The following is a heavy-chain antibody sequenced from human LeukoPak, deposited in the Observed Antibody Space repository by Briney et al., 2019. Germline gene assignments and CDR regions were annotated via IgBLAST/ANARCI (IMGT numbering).Heavy chain of an antibody. CDR1: GGSISSYY. J-gene: IGHJ6*03. V-gene: IGHV4-4*07. CDR2: IYTSGST. D-gene: IGHD6-13*01. CDR3: ARGGQQLVFHYMDV. Sequence: PSETLSLTCTVSGGSISSYYWSWIRQPAGKGLEWIGRIYTSGSTNYNPSLKSRVTMSVDTSKNQFSLKLSSVTAADTAVYYCARGGQQLVFHYMDVWGKGTTVTVSS.